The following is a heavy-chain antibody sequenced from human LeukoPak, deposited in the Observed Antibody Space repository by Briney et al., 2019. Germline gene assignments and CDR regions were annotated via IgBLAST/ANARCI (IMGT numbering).Heavy chain of an antibody. CDR3: ARQRGYCSSTSCYGRVGYFDY. Sequence: PSETLSLTCAVYGGSFSGYYWSWIRQPPGKGLEWIGEINHSGSTNYNPSLKSRVTISVDTSKNQFSLKLSSVTAADTAVYYCARQRGYCSSTSCYGRVGYFDYWGQGTLVTVSS. D-gene: IGHD2-2*01. V-gene: IGHV4-34*01. CDR1: GGSFSGYY. CDR2: INHSGST. J-gene: IGHJ4*02.